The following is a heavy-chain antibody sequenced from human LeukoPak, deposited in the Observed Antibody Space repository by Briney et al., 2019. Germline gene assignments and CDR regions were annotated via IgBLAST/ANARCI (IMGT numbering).Heavy chain of an antibody. CDR3: AKETMIVANLFDY. D-gene: IGHD3-22*01. CDR1: GFTFSSYG. Sequence: GGTLRLSCAASGFTFSSYGMSWVRQAPGKGLEWVSAISGSGGSTYYADSVKGRFTISRDNSKNTLYLQMNSLRAEDAAVYYCAKETMIVANLFDYWGQGTLVTVSS. J-gene: IGHJ4*02. V-gene: IGHV3-23*01. CDR2: ISGSGGST.